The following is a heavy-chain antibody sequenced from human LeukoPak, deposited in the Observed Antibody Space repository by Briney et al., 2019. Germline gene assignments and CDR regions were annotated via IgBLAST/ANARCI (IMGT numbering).Heavy chain of an antibody. CDR1: GYTFIGYY. D-gene: IGHD1-26*01. CDR2: INPNSGGT. Sequence: ASVKVSCKASGYTFIGYYMHWVRQAPGQGLEWMGWINPNSGGTNYAQKFQGRVTMTRDTSISTAYMELSRLRSDDTAVYYCARVGVGATTRTPLDYWGQGTLVTVSS. V-gene: IGHV1-2*02. J-gene: IGHJ4*02. CDR3: ARVGVGATTRTPLDY.